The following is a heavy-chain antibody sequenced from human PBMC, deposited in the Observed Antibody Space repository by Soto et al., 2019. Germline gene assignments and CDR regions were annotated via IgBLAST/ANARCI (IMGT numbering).Heavy chain of an antibody. Sequence: PGGSLRLSCAASGFTFINYDIHWVRQAPGKGLEWMAVIWYDGTNKFYADSVKGRFTISRDNAKKSLYLQMNNLRAEDTAVYYCASLSYYYDSSGPPGYWGQGSLVTVSS. CDR3: ASLSYYYDSSGPPGY. J-gene: IGHJ4*02. V-gene: IGHV3-33*01. CDR2: IWYDGTNK. D-gene: IGHD3-22*01. CDR1: GFTFINYD.